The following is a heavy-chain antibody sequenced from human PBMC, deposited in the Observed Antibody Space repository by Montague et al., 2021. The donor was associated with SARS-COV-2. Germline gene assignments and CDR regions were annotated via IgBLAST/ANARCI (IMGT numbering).Heavy chain of an antibody. J-gene: IGHJ5*02. Sequence: TLSLTCTVSIGSIGSGSYYWSWIRQPAGKGLEWIGRIYTSGSTNYSPSLKSRVTISVDTSKNQFSLKLSSVTAADTAVYYCARDGYSSGWNGLHWFDPWGKETLVTVPS. V-gene: IGHV4-61*02. D-gene: IGHD6-25*01. CDR2: IYTSGST. CDR3: ARDGYSSGWNGLHWFDP. CDR1: IGSIGSGSYY.